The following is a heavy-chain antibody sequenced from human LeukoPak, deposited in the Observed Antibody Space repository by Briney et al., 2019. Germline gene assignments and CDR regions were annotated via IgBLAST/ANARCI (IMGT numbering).Heavy chain of an antibody. V-gene: IGHV6-1*01. J-gene: IGHJ4*02. CDR1: GDSVSSDSAT. Sequence: QTLSLTCAISGDSVSSDSATWNWIRQSPSRGLEWLGRTCYRSKWYNDYAVSVKSRITINPDTSKNQFSLHLNSVTPEDTAVYYCARSGSYRFDYWGQGTLVTVSS. D-gene: IGHD1-26*01. CDR3: ARSGSYRFDY. CDR2: TCYRSKWYN.